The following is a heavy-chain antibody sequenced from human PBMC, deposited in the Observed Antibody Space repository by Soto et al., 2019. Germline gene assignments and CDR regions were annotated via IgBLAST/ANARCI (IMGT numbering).Heavy chain of an antibody. CDR2: IYPGDSDT. D-gene: IGHD6-25*01. Sequence: GESLKISCSVSGYTFANHWIAWVRQMPGKGLEYMGSIYPGDSDTRYSPSFKGHVTISADKSITTAFLQWSSLSASDTAMYYCARSPLSSDIAFRPVTPVLNYFDFWGQGAQVTVSS. J-gene: IGHJ4*02. CDR1: GYTFANHW. V-gene: IGHV5-51*01. CDR3: ARSPLSSDIAFRPVTPVLNYFDF.